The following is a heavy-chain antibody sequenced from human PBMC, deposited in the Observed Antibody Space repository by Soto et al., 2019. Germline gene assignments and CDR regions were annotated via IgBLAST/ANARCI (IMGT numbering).Heavy chain of an antibody. CDR1: GFTFSDYY. Sequence: PGGSLRLSCAASGFTFSDYYMSWIRQAPGKGLEWVSYISSSGSTIYYADSVKGRFTISRDNAKNSLYLQMNSLRAEDTAVYYCARTQTYYDSSGPHFDYWGEGTLVPVSS. CDR3: ARTQTYYDSSGPHFDY. V-gene: IGHV3-11*01. J-gene: IGHJ4*02. CDR2: ISSSGSTI. D-gene: IGHD3-22*01.